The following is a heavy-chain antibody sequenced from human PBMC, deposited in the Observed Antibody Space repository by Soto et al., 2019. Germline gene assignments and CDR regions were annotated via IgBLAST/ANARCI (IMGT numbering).Heavy chain of an antibody. CDR3: ASRFDSGSYRYFDY. CDR1: GGTFSSYA. CDR2: IIPIFGTA. J-gene: IGHJ4*02. Sequence: QVQLVQSGAEVKKPGSSVKVSCKASGGTFSSYAISWVRQAPGQGLEWKGGIIPIFGTANYAQKFQGRVTITADKSTSTAYMELSSLRSEDTAVYYCASRFDSGSYRYFDYWGQGTLVTVSS. V-gene: IGHV1-69*06. D-gene: IGHD1-26*01.